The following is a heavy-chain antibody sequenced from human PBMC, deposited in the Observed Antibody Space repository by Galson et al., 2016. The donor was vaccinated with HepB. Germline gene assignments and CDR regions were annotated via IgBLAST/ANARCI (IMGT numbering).Heavy chain of an antibody. CDR3: AQGRWSYNNTWYAYVGH. V-gene: IGHV3-30*14. D-gene: IGHD6-13*01. J-gene: IGHJ4*02. CDR1: GFTFTTYA. Sequence: SLRLSCAASGFTFTTYAMHWVRQAPGEGLEWVAVISSAGSTTYYADSVKGRFTISRDTSKNTMYLQMNSLSAADTAIYYCAQGRWSYNNTWYAYVGHWGQGCLVTVSS. CDR2: ISSAGSTT.